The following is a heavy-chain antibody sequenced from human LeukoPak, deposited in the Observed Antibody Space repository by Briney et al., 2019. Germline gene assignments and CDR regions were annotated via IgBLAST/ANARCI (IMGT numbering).Heavy chain of an antibody. CDR1: GGSFSDYY. CDR2: IYYSGST. J-gene: IGHJ5*02. Sequence: SETLSLTCAVYGGSFSDYYWSWIRQPPGKGLEWIGYIYYSGSTNYNPSLKSRVTISVDTSKNQFSLKLSSVTAADTAVYYCASLGYCSGGSCYSESDWFDPWGQGTLVTVSS. D-gene: IGHD2-15*01. V-gene: IGHV4-59*01. CDR3: ASLGYCSGGSCYSESDWFDP.